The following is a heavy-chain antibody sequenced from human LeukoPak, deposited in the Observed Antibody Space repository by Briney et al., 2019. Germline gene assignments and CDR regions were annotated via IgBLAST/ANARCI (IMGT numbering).Heavy chain of an antibody. V-gene: IGHV3-30*04. D-gene: IGHD3-10*01. CDR3: ARIPYGSGSSGWFDP. CDR2: ISYDGSNK. CDR1: GFTFSSYA. Sequence: GGSLRLSCAASGFTFSSYAVHWVRQAPGRGLEWVAVISYDGSNKYYADSVKGRFTTSRDNSKNTLYLQMNSLRAEDTAVYYCARIPYGSGSSGWFDPWGQGTLVTVSS. J-gene: IGHJ5*02.